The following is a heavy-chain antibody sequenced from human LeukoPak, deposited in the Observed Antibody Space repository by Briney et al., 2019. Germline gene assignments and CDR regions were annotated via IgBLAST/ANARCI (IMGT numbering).Heavy chain of an antibody. V-gene: IGHV3-30*03. CDR1: GFTISSYG. CDR3: ARDRRCSSTSCYYFDY. J-gene: IGHJ4*02. D-gene: IGHD2-2*01. CDR2: ISYDGSNK. Sequence: GGSLRLSCAASGFTISSYGMHWVRQAPGKGLEWVAVISYDGSNKYYADSVKGRFTISRDNSKNTLYLQMNSLRAEDTAVYYCARDRRCSSTSCYYFDYWGQGTLVTVSS.